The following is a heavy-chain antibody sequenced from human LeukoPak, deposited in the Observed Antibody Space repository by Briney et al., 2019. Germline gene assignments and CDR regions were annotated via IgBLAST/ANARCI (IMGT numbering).Heavy chain of an antibody. CDR2: IYYSGST. CDR1: GGSISSYY. D-gene: IGHD6-13*01. CDR3: ARAGVAAAGTWFDP. Sequence: SETLSLTCTVSGGSISSYYWSWIRQPPGKGLEWIGYIYYSGSTNYNPSLKSRVTISVDTSKNQFSLKLSSVAAADTAVYYCARAGVAAAGTWFDPWGQGTLVTVSS. J-gene: IGHJ5*02. V-gene: IGHV4-59*01.